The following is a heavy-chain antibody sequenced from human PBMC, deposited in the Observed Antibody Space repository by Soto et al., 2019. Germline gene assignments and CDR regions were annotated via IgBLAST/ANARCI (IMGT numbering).Heavy chain of an antibody. CDR1: GYTFTSYG. CDR2: ISAYNGNT. J-gene: IGHJ4*02. CDR3: ARVPYDILTGYILLYFDY. Sequence: GASVKVSCKASGYTFTSYGISWVRQAPGQGLEWMGWISAYNGNTNYAQKLQGRVTMTTDTSTSTAYMELRSLRSDDTAVYYCARVPYDILTGYILLYFDYWGQGTLVTVSS. V-gene: IGHV1-18*01. D-gene: IGHD3-9*01.